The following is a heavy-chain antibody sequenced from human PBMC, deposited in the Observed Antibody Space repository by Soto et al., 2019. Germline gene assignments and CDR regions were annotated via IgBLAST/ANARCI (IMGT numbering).Heavy chain of an antibody. Sequence: PGESLKISCNGSGYSFTSYWIGWVLHMPGKGLEWMGIIYPGGSDTRYSPSFQGQVTISADKSITTAYLQWSSLKASDTAMYYCARGYCTTTICDPWFDPWGQGTLVTVSS. CDR1: GYSFTSYW. D-gene: IGHD2-2*01. CDR2: IYPGGSDT. V-gene: IGHV5-51*01. J-gene: IGHJ5*02. CDR3: ARGYCTTTICDPWFDP.